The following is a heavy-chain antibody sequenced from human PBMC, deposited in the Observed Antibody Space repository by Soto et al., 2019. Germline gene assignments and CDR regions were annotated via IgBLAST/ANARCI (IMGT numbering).Heavy chain of an antibody. D-gene: IGHD3-16*01. CDR2: ILTNGTT. V-gene: IGHV2-5*01. J-gene: IGHJ4*01. CDR3: EHSRRFDDSTSHFRLDF. Sequence: GPTLVHQTQTLTLTFNFSGVPLRTTTAEVGWFRQSPGEALEWLALILTNGTTHYNSSLKNRLTITQGYSGQRWGLELTDLDPADRSTYYCEHSRRFDDSTSHFRLDFWGLGTVVTVSS. CDR1: GVPLRTTTAE.